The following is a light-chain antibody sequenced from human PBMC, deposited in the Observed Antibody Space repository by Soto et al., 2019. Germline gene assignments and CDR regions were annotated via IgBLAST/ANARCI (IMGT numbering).Light chain of an antibody. CDR2: GVS. J-gene: IGKJ1*01. CDR3: HQYDSSPKT. CDR1: QSVSSSY. Sequence: EIVLTQSPGTLSLSPGERATLSCRASQSVSSSYLAWYQHKPGQAPRLLISGVSSRATGIPDRFSGSGSGTLFTLTISRLEPEDVAVYYCHQYDSSPKTFGQGTKVEIK. V-gene: IGKV3-20*01.